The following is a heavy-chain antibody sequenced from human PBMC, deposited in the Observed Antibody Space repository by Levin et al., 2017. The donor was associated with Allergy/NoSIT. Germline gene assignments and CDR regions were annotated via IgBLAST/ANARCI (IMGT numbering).Heavy chain of an antibody. D-gene: IGHD6-19*01. V-gene: IGHV3-23*01. Sequence: GESLKISCAASGFTFYNYAMSWVRQAPGKGLEWISAIGSSGGSTYHADSVQGRFTISRVNSKNTLYLQMNDLRAEDTAVYYCAKGSSDGRPYYFDSWGQGTLVTVSS. CDR1: GFTFYNYA. CDR3: AKGSSDGRPYYFDS. J-gene: IGHJ4*02. CDR2: IGSSGGST.